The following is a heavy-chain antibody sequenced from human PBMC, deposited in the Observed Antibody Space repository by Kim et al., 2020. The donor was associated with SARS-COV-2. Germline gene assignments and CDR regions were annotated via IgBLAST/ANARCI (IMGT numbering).Heavy chain of an antibody. CDR3: AKGYCTGGVCHAPRPNTVTTLYLDY. J-gene: IGHJ4*02. V-gene: IGHV3-23*01. CDR2: ISGSGGST. D-gene: IGHD2-8*02. Sequence: GGSLRLSCAASGFTFSSYAMSWVRQAPGKGLEWVSAISGSGGSTYYADSVKGRFTISRDNSKNTLYLQMNSLRAEDTAVYYCAKGYCTGGVCHAPRPNTVTTLYLDYWGQGTLVTVSS. CDR1: GFTFSSYA.